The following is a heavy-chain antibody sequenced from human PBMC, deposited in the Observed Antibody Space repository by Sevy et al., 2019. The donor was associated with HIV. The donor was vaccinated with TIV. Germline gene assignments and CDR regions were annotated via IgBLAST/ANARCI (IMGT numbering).Heavy chain of an antibody. J-gene: IGHJ3*02. Sequence: GGSLRLSCAASGFTFSSYWMSWVRQAPGKGLEWVANIKQDGSEKYYVDSVKGRFTISRDNAKNSLYLQMNSLRAEDTAVSYCARDRLLPWGGGAFDIWGQGTMVTVSS. V-gene: IGHV3-7*01. CDR3: ARDRLLPWGGGAFDI. CDR2: IKQDGSEK. CDR1: GFTFSSYW. D-gene: IGHD3-16*01.